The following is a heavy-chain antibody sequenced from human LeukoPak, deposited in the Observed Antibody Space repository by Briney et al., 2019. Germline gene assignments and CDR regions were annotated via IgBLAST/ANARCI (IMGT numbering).Heavy chain of an antibody. Sequence: ASVKVSCKASGYTFTSYGISWVRQAPGQGLEWMGWISAYNGNTNYAQKLQGRVTMTTDTSTSTAYMELRSLRSDDTAVYYCARDLGSYCSGGSCSLDYWGQGTLVTVSS. CDR2: ISAYNGNT. J-gene: IGHJ4*02. V-gene: IGHV1-18*01. D-gene: IGHD2-15*01. CDR1: GYTFTSYG. CDR3: ARDLGSYCSGGSCSLDY.